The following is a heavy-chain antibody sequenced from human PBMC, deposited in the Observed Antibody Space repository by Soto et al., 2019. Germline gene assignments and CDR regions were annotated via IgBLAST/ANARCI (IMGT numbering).Heavy chain of an antibody. Sequence: EVQVVESGGGLVQPGGSLRLSCAASGFSVTNNYMNWVRQAPGKGLEWVSIIDIGGNTYYADSVKDRFTISGDNSRNTLDPHKDRLRAEDTAVYYCARGRGSTGYLGREHYFDYWGHGTLVTVAP. CDR1: GFSVTNNY. D-gene: IGHD2-2*01. CDR2: IDIGGNT. CDR3: ARGRGSTGYLGREHYFDY. J-gene: IGHJ4*01. V-gene: IGHV3-66*01.